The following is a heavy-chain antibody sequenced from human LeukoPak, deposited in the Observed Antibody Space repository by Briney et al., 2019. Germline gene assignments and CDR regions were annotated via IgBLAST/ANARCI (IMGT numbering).Heavy chain of an antibody. CDR1: GFTFNNYW. Sequence: GGSLRLSCAASGFTFNNYWMHWVPQAPGKGLVWVSRIDSDGSSTDYADSVKGRFTISRDNAKNTLYLQMNSLRAEDTAVYYCTRTYFYFDSWGQGTLVTVSS. J-gene: IGHJ4*02. D-gene: IGHD2/OR15-2a*01. CDR3: TRTYFYFDS. CDR2: IDSDGSST. V-gene: IGHV3-74*01.